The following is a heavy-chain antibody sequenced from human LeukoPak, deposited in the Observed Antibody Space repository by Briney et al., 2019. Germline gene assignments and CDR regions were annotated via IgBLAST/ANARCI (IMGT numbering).Heavy chain of an antibody. CDR2: INTNTGNP. D-gene: IGHD1-26*01. Sequence: ASVKVSCKASGYTFTSYAMNWVRQAPGQGLEWMGWINTNTGNPTYAQGFTGRFVFSLGTSVSTAYLQISSLKAEDTAVYYCARGSGGYYYYYMDVWGKGTTVTVSS. CDR3: ARGSGGYYYYYMDV. CDR1: GYTFTSYA. V-gene: IGHV7-4-1*02. J-gene: IGHJ6*03.